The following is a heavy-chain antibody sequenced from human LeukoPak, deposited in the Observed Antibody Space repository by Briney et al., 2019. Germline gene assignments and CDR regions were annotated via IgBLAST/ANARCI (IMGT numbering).Heavy chain of an antibody. CDR3: ARDFVAGSGSYTNWFDP. J-gene: IGHJ5*02. CDR2: INPNSGGT. V-gene: IGHV1-2*02. CDR1: GYTFTGYY. Sequence: ASVRVSCKASGYTFTGYYMHWVRQAPGQGLEWMEWINPNSGGTNYAQKFQGRVTMTRDTSISTAYMELSRLRSDDTAVYYCARDFVAGSGSYTNWFDPWGQGTLVTVSS. D-gene: IGHD3-10*01.